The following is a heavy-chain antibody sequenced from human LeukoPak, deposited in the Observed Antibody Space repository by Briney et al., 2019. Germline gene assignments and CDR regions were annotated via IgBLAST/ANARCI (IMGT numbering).Heavy chain of an antibody. V-gene: IGHV3-23*01. D-gene: IGHD6-13*01. Sequence: GGSLRLSCAASGFTFSSSAMSWVRQAPGKGLEWVSAISNNGGYTYYADSVQGRFTISRDNSKSTLCLQMNSLRAEDTAVYYCAKDQQRLVPSVSGYYFDYWGQGTLVTVSS. CDR2: ISNNGGYT. CDR3: AKDQQRLVPSVSGYYFDY. CDR1: GFTFSSSA. J-gene: IGHJ4*02.